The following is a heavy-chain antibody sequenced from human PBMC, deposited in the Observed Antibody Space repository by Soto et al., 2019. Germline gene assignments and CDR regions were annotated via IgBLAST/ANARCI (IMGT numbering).Heavy chain of an antibody. CDR3: ARANHSDSRGYYYIAS. CDR2: IYSGGST. V-gene: IGHV3-53*01. CDR1: GFTVSSYH. Sequence: GGSLRLSCAASGFTVSSYHMTWVRQAPGKGLEWVSVIYSGGSTYYADSVKGRFTISRDNSKNTLYLQMNSLRAEDTAVYFCARANHSDSRGYYYIASWGQGTQVTVSS. J-gene: IGHJ4*02. D-gene: IGHD3-22*01.